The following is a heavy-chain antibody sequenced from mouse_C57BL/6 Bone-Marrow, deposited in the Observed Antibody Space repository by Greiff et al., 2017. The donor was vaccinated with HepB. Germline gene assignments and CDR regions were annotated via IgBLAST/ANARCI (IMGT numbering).Heavy chain of an antibody. CDR2: INPYNGDT. CDR3: ARDDGYPYYAMDY. V-gene: IGHV1-20*01. CDR1: GYSFTGYF. J-gene: IGHJ4*01. Sequence: EVMLVESGPELVKPGDSVKISCKASGYSFTGYFMNWVMQSHGKSLEWIGRINPYNGDTFYNQKFKGNATLTVDKSSSTAHMELRSLTSEDSAVYDCARDDGYPYYAMDYWGQGTSVTVSS. D-gene: IGHD2-3*01.